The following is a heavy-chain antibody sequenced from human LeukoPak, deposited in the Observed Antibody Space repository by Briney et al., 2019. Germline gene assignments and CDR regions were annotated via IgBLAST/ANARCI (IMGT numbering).Heavy chain of an antibody. Sequence: SETLSLTCTVSGGSISSGDYYWSWIRQPAGKGLEWIGRIYTSGSTNYNPSLKSRVTMSVDTSKNQFSLKLSSVTAADTAVYYCARDKMGMSHYYDSSGPFDYWGQGTLVTVSS. CDR1: GGSISSGDYY. CDR3: ARDKMGMSHYYDSSGPFDY. CDR2: IYTSGST. J-gene: IGHJ4*02. D-gene: IGHD3-22*01. V-gene: IGHV4-61*02.